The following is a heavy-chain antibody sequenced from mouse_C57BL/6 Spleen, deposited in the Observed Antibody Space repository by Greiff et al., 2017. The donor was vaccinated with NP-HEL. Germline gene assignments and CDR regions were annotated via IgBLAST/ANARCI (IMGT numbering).Heavy chain of an antibody. Sequence: QVQLQQSGAELVRPGASVTLSCKASGYTFTDYEMHWVKQTPVHGLEWIGAIDPETGGTAYNQKFKGKAILTADKSSSTAYMELRSLTSEDSAVYYCTEFITTVYFDYWGQGTTLTVSS. J-gene: IGHJ2*01. CDR2: IDPETGGT. CDR1: GYTFTDYE. D-gene: IGHD1-1*01. V-gene: IGHV1-15*01. CDR3: TEFITTVYFDY.